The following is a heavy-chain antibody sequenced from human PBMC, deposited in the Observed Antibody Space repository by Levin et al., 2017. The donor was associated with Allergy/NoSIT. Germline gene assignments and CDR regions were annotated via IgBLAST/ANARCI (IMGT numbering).Heavy chain of an antibody. V-gene: IGHV3-21*01. J-gene: IGHJ1*01. Sequence: LSLTCAASGFTFSSYSMNWVRQAPGKGLEWVSSISSSSSYIYYADSVKGRFTISRDNAKNSLYLQMNSLRAEDTAVYYCARDRVPRGIAAAGPEYFQHWGQGTLVTVSS. CDR1: GFTFSSYS. D-gene: IGHD6-13*01. CDR2: ISSSSSYI. CDR3: ARDRVPRGIAAAGPEYFQH.